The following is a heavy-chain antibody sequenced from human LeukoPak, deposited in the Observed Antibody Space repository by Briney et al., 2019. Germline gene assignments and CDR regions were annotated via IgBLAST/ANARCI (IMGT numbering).Heavy chain of an antibody. Sequence: AETLSLTCAVYGGSFSGYYWSWIRQPPGKGLEWIGYIYYSGSTNYNPSLKSRVTISVDTSKNQFSLKLSSVPAADTAVYYCARERRPYYYGSAYYYGMDVWGKGTTVTVSS. D-gene: IGHD3-10*01. CDR2: IYYSGST. CDR3: ARERRPYYYGSAYYYGMDV. CDR1: GGSFSGYY. J-gene: IGHJ6*04. V-gene: IGHV4-59*01.